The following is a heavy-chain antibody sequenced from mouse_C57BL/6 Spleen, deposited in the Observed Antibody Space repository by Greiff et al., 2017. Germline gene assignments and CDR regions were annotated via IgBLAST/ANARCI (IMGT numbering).Heavy chain of an antibody. CDR1: GYPFTDYE. Sequence: QVQLQQSGAELVRPGASVTLSCKASGYPFTDYEMHWVKQTPVHGLEWIGAIDPETGGTAYNQKFKGTAILTADKSSSTAYMELRSLTSEDSAVYYCTRSDYYGCSPVDYWGQGTTLTVSS. V-gene: IGHV1-15*01. J-gene: IGHJ2*01. D-gene: IGHD1-1*01. CDR2: IDPETGGT. CDR3: TRSDYYGCSPVDY.